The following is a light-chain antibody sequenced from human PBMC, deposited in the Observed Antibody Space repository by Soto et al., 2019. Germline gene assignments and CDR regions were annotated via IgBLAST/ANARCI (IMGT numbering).Light chain of an antibody. CDR2: DAS. CDR1: QSVRDY. J-gene: IGKJ4*01. CDR3: QQRIYWPLT. V-gene: IGKV3-11*01. Sequence: EIVLTQSPGTLSLSPGDRATLSCRASQSVRDYLAWYQPKPGQAPRLLIYDASDRATGVPARFSASGYGTDFTLTISSLEPEDFAVYYCQQRIYWPLTFGGGTKVEIK.